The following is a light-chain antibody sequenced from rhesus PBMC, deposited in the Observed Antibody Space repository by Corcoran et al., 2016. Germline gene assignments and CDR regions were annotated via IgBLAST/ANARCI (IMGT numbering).Light chain of an antibody. Sequence: DIQMTQSPSSLSASVGDTVTITCRASQGISSYLAWYQQKPGKARKHQIHKASTLQSGVPTRVSGSGSGTCFPLTISSLQPEEFATYYGQQHNSYPLTFGGGTKVEIK. V-gene: IGKV1-25*01. CDR1: QGISSY. CDR2: KAS. J-gene: IGKJ4*01. CDR3: QQHNSYPLT.